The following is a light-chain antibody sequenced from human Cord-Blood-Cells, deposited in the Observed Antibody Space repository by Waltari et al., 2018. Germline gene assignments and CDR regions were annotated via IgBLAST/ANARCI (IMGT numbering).Light chain of an antibody. CDR1: QSVLYSSNNKNY. CDR3: QQYYSTPRT. CDR2: WAS. V-gene: IGKV4-1*01. J-gene: IGKJ1*01. Sequence: DILMTQSPESLAVSLGERPTINCKSSQSVLYSSNNKNYLAWYQQKPGQPPKLLIYWASTRESGVPDRFSGSGSGTDFTLTISSLQAEDVAVYYCQQYYSTPRTFGQGTKVEIK.